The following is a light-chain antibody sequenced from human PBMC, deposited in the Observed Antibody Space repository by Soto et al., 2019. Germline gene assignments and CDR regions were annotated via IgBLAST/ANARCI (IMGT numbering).Light chain of an antibody. CDR1: SSDVGGYNY. CDR2: DVS. CDR3: SSYTRSSTEV. Sequence: QSVLTQPASVSGSPGQSITISCTGTSSDVGGYNYVSWYQQHPGKAPKLMIYDVSNRPSGVSNRFSGSKSGNTASLTISGPQAEDEAEYYCSSYTRSSTEVFGTGTKLTVL. V-gene: IGLV2-14*01. J-gene: IGLJ1*01.